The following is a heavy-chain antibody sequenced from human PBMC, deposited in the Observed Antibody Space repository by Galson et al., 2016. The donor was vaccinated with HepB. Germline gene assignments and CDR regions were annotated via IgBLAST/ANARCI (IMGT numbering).Heavy chain of an antibody. J-gene: IGHJ1*01. CDR1: GFSFSDYY. V-gene: IGHV3-11*01. Sequence: SLRLSCAASGFSFSDYYMSRIRQAPGKGLEWISCITGSGSAIYYADSVKGRFTISRDNTKNSLDLQMNSLRVEDTAVYYCARDGTVAPGYWGQGTLVTVSS. CDR3: ARDGTVAPGY. D-gene: IGHD6-19*01. CDR2: ITGSGSAI.